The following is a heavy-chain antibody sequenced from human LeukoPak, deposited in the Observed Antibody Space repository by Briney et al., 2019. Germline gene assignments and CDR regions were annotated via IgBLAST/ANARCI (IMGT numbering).Heavy chain of an antibody. CDR2: IKQDAFEK. CDR1: GLSFSSTW. Sequence: PGGSLRLSCVGSGLSFSSTWMSWVRQAPGKGLEWVGNIKQDAFEKTYVDSVKGRFTISRDNAKNSLYLQMNSLRAEDTAVYYCASLSPTPYNYYYYGMDVWGQGTTVTVSS. V-gene: IGHV3-7*01. J-gene: IGHJ6*02. D-gene: IGHD3-9*01. CDR3: ASLSPTPYNYYYYGMDV.